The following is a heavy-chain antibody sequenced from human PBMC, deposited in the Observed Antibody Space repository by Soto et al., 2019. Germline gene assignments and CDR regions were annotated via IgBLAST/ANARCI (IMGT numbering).Heavy chain of an antibody. V-gene: IGHV4-59*01. CDR3: ARCDSSGYYYNLNWFDP. Sequence: SETLSLTXTVSGGSISSYYWSWIRQPPGKGLEWIGYIYYSGSTNYNPSLKSRVTISVDTSKNQFSLKLSSVTAADTAVYYCARCDSSGYYYNLNWFDPWGQGTLVTVSS. D-gene: IGHD3-22*01. CDR1: GGSISSYY. CDR2: IYYSGST. J-gene: IGHJ5*02.